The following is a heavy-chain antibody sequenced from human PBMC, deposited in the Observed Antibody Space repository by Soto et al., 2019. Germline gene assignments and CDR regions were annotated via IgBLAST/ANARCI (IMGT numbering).Heavy chain of an antibody. D-gene: IGHD1-20*01. V-gene: IGHV4-30-4*01. CDR1: GGSLSSGDDF. J-gene: IGHJ6*02. CDR2: IYYSGST. Sequence: PSGTLSLTCTVSGGSLSSGDDFWTWTRQPPGKGLEWIGYIYYSGSTYYNPSLKSRLTMSVDTSKNQFSLKLSSVTAADTAVYYCARDRAKWKDYYYSSMDVWGQGTTVTVSS. CDR3: ARDRAKWKDYYYSSMDV.